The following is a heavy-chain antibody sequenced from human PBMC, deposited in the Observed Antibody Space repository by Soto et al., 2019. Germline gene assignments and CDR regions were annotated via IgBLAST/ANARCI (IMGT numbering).Heavy chain of an antibody. CDR3: AKALRFTFTTGYYMDV. J-gene: IGHJ6*03. V-gene: IGHV3-23*01. CDR2: ISGSGST. CDR1: GFTVSGYA. Sequence: EVQLLESGGGLVQPGGSLRLSCAASGFTVSGYAMSWVRQAPGKGLEWVSGISGSGSTYSADSVKGRFTISRDSSKNTVYLQMNSLRAEDTAVYYCAKALRFTFTTGYYMDVWGRGTTVTVSS. D-gene: IGHD3-16*01.